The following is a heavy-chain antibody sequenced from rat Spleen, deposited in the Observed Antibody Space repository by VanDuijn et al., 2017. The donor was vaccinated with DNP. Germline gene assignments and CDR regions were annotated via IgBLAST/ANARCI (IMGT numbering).Heavy chain of an antibody. Sequence: EVQLVESGGGLVQPGRSLKLSCTASGFSFRNYGMAWVRQTPTKGLEWVASISTVGDNGVYRDSVQGRFTISRDNTKNTQYLQMDSLTSEDTATYYCTTDNSGLNWFAFWGQGTLVTVSS. J-gene: IGHJ3*01. CDR3: TTDNSGLNWFAF. V-gene: IGHV5S13*01. D-gene: IGHD4-3*01. CDR1: GFSFRNYG. CDR2: ISTVGDNG.